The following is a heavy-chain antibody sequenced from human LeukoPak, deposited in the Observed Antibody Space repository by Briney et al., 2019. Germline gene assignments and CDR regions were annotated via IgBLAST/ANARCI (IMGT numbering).Heavy chain of an antibody. CDR2: TYYRSNWVN. Sequence: SQTLSLTCVLSGDTVSSNSVAWNWIRQSPSRGLEWLGRTYYRSNWVNEYAASVKSRMSIDPDTSKNQFSLQLYSVTPEDTAVYYCAREESRTFDYWGQGTLVTVSS. J-gene: IGHJ4*02. CDR1: GDTVSSNSVA. CDR3: AREESRTFDY. V-gene: IGHV6-1*01.